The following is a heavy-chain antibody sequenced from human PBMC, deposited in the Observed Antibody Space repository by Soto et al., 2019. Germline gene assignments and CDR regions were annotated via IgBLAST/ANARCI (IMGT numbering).Heavy chain of an antibody. V-gene: IGHV5-51*01. CDR1: GYSFTSYW. CDR3: ARGIVVVPAAMPNRDLYGMDV. J-gene: IGHJ6*02. CDR2: IYPGDSDT. D-gene: IGHD2-2*01. Sequence: PGESLKISCKGSGYSFTSYWIGWVRQMPGKGLEWMGIIYPGDSDTRYSPSFQGQVTISADKSISTAYLQWSSLKASDTAMYYCARGIVVVPAAMPNRDLYGMDVWGQGTTVTVSS.